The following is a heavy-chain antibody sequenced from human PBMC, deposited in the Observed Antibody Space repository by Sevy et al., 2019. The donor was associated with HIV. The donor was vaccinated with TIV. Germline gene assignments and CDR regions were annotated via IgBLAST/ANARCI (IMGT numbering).Heavy chain of an antibody. Sequence: GGSLRLSCAASGFIFSNYAMHWVRQAPGKGLEWVAVISQDGNSEYSADSVKGRFTISRDNSKNMLYLQMNSLRAEDTAMYYCARDRYCSTSRCYNWIDPWGQGTLVTVSS. J-gene: IGHJ5*02. V-gene: IGHV3-30-3*01. CDR2: ISQDGNSE. CDR1: GFIFSNYA. D-gene: IGHD2-2*01. CDR3: ARDRYCSTSRCYNWIDP.